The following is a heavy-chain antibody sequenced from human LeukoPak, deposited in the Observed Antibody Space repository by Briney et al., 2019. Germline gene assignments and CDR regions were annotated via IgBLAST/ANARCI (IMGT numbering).Heavy chain of an antibody. D-gene: IGHD3-22*01. J-gene: IGHJ6*02. CDR1: GYTFTSDG. V-gene: IGHV1-18*01. Sequence: GASVKVSCKASGYTFTSDGISWVRQAPGQGLEWMGWIGTYKGNTNYAQMFQGRVTMTTDTSTSTAYMELKNLRSDDTGVYYCARTPGMVVVKTFYCMDVWGQGTTVTVSS. CDR3: ARTPGMVVVKTFYCMDV. CDR2: IGTYKGNT.